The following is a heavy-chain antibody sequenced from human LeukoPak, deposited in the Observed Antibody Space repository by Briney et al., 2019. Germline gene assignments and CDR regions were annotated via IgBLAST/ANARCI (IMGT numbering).Heavy chain of an antibody. Sequence: GGSLRLSCAASGFTFNSYGMNWVRQAPGKGLEWVAFVRYDGSDKYYADSVKGRFTISRDNSKNTLYLQMNSLRAEDTAVYYCAKDPHYYGSGSYYKAVDYWGQGTLVTVSS. V-gene: IGHV3-30*02. CDR3: AKDPHYYGSGSYYKAVDY. CDR1: GFTFNSYG. CDR2: VRYDGSDK. J-gene: IGHJ4*02. D-gene: IGHD3-10*01.